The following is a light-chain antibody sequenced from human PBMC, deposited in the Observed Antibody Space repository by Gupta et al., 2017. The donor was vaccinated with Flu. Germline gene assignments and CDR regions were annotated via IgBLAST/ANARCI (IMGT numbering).Light chain of an antibody. Sequence: QSALTQPRSVSGSRGQSVTISCTGTSSDVGSYNYVSWHQQHQGKAPKLIIYDVGKRPSGIPDRFSGSKSGNTASLTISGLQAEDEAYYYCGSFAGSYSWVFGGGTKLTVL. J-gene: IGLJ3*02. V-gene: IGLV2-11*01. CDR3: GSFAGSYSWV. CDR2: DVG. CDR1: SSDVGSYNY.